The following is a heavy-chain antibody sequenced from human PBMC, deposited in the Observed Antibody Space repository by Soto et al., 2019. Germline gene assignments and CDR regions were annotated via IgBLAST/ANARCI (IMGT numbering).Heavy chain of an antibody. V-gene: IGHV1-2*02. Sequence: ASVKVSCKASGYTFIDYFIQWVRQAPGQGLEWMGWINPSSGETTYAQKFQGRVTMTRATSISTAYMDLITLRSDDTAIYYCVRGLKQRDLNYCGQRPPVTAAS. CDR2: INPSSGET. D-gene: IGHD6-13*01. CDR1: GYTFIDYF. J-gene: IGHJ4*02. CDR3: VRGLKQRDLNY.